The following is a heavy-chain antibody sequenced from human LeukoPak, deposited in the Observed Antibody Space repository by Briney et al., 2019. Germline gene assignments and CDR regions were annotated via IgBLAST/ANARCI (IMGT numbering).Heavy chain of an antibody. CDR2: ISYDGSNK. J-gene: IGHJ3*02. Sequence: GRSLRLSCAASGFTFSSYAMHWVRQAPGKGLEWVAVISYDGSNKYYADSVKGRFTISRDNAKSSLYLQMDSLRAEDTAVYYCARGGFHLPFDIWGQGTMVTLSS. V-gene: IGHV3-30*04. CDR1: GFTFSSYA. D-gene: IGHD3-16*01. CDR3: ARGGFHLPFDI.